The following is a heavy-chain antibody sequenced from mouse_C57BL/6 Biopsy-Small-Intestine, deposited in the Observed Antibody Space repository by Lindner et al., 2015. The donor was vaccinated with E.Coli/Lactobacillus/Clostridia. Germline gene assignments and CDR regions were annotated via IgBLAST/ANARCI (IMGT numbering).Heavy chain of an antibody. D-gene: IGHD2-5*01. CDR2: IDPEDGDT. J-gene: IGHJ4*01. CDR3: ARYPFYFSNYGGYAMDY. CDR1: GFNIKDYY. Sequence: VQLQESGAELVRPGASVKLSCTASGFNIKDYYMHWVKQRPEQGLEWIGRIDPEDGDTEYAPKFQGKATMTADTSSNTVYLQLSSLTSEDSAVYFCARYPFYFSNYGGYAMDYWGQGTSVTVSS. V-gene: IGHV14-1*01.